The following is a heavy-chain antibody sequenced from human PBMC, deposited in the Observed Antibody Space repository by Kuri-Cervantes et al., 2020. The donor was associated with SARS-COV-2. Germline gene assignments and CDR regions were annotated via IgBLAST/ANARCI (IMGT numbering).Heavy chain of an antibody. CDR3: ARESRYVYGEFDF. D-gene: IGHD5-18*01. J-gene: IGHJ4*02. CDR2: IKQRGNEK. Sequence: GESLKISCEASGFSFSNLAMNWVRQAPGKGLEWVANIKQRGNEKYYVDSVKGRFTISRDNAQNSLYLEMNSLRGEDTAVYYCARESRYVYGEFDFWGQGTLVTVSS. V-gene: IGHV3-7*03. CDR1: GFSFSNLA.